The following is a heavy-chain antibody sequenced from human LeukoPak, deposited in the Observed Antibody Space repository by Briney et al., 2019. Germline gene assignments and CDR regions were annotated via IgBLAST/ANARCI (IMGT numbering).Heavy chain of an antibody. J-gene: IGHJ3*02. Sequence: ETLSLTCAVYGGSFSGYYWSWIRQAPGKGLEWVSSVSTGNIYYADSVKGRFTISRDNDKNSLYLQMNSLRVEDTAVYYCARVFRPSLTVFIIRGAFDIWGQGTMVTVSS. CDR1: GGSFSGYY. D-gene: IGHD3-3*01. CDR2: VSTGNI. CDR3: ARVFRPSLTVFIIRGAFDI. V-gene: IGHV3-69-1*01.